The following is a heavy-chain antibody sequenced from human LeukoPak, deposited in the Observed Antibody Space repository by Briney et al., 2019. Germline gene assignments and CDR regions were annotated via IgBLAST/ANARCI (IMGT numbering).Heavy chain of an antibody. CDR1: GFSFDDYA. CDR2: ISGDGSST. Sequence: GGSLRLSCAASGFSFDDYAMHWVRQGPGKGMEWVSLISGDGSSTEYADSVKGRFTISRDNSKNSLFLQMNSLRTEDSAFYYCAKEGSPIPYYFDCWGQGTLVTVSS. D-gene: IGHD2-21*01. CDR3: AKEGSPIPYYFDC. V-gene: IGHV3-43*02. J-gene: IGHJ4*02.